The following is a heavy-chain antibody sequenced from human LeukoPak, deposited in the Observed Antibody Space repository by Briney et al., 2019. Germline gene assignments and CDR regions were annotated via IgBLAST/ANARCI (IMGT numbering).Heavy chain of an antibody. J-gene: IGHJ3*02. V-gene: IGHV1-2*02. Sequence: ASVKVSCKAPGYTFSGYYMHWVRQAPAQGLEWMGWISPDSVEKKYAQKFQGRVTMTRDTSISTAYMELSRLRSDDTAVYYCARKRGVGVDTNAFDIWGQGTMVTVSS. CDR3: ARKRGVGVDTNAFDI. CDR1: GYTFSGYY. CDR2: ISPDSVEK. D-gene: IGHD3-3*01.